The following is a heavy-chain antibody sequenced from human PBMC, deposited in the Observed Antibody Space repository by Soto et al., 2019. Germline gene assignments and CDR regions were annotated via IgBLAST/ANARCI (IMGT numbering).Heavy chain of an antibody. V-gene: IGHV3-23*01. CDR3: AVGRHKTSGSNTWFDP. Sequence: PGGSLRLSCAASGVNFSSYAMNWVRQAPGKGLEWVSTISDTGGGTFYAGSVKGRFTISRDNSKNTLYLQMHSLRADDSAIYFCAVGRHKTSGSNTWFDPWGRGXLVTVPS. J-gene: IGHJ5*02. D-gene: IGHD3-22*01. CDR1: GVNFSSYA. CDR2: ISDTGGGT.